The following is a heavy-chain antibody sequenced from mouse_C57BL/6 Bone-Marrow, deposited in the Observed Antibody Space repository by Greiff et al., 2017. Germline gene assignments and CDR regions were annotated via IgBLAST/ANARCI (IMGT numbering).Heavy chain of an antibody. Sequence: EVMLVESGGGLVQPGGSMKLSCVASGFTFSNYWMNWVRQSPEKGLEWVAQIRLKSDNYATHYAESVKGRFTISRDDSKSSVYLQMNNLRAEDTGIYYCTGRYYGSSPWFAYWGQGTLVTVSA. CDR3: TGRYYGSSPWFAY. CDR2: IRLKSDNYAT. D-gene: IGHD1-1*01. CDR1: GFTFSNYW. V-gene: IGHV6-3*01. J-gene: IGHJ3*01.